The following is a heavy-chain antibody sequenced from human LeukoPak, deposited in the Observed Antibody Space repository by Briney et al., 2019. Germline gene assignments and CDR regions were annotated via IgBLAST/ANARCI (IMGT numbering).Heavy chain of an antibody. V-gene: IGHV4-59*01. D-gene: IGHD3-22*01. CDR3: ARAPEIDSSGRSHSVGFDI. CDR2: IGYSRST. J-gene: IGHJ3*02. Sequence: SETLSLTCTVSGGSISRYYWIWIRQPPGKGLECIGYIGYSRSTNYNPSLKSRVTISVDTSKNQFSLKLSSVTAADTAVYYCARAPEIDSSGRSHSVGFDIWGQGTMVTVPS. CDR1: GGSISRYY.